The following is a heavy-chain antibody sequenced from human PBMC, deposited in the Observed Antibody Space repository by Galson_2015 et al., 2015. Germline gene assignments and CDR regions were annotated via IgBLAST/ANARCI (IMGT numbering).Heavy chain of an antibody. Sequence: SLRLSCAVSGFTVNNRYMSWVRRAPGKGLEWVSGISSGGNTYYADSVKGRFSISRDNSKNTLYLQMNTLRAEDTAVYYCSTGGAAWGQGTLVTVSS. CDR2: ISSGGNT. J-gene: IGHJ4*02. CDR3: STGGAA. D-gene: IGHD2-15*01. CDR1: GFTVNNRY. V-gene: IGHV3-53*01.